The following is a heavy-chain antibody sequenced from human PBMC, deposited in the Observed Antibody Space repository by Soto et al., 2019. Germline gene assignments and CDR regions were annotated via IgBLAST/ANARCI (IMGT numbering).Heavy chain of an antibody. V-gene: IGHV1-69*13. D-gene: IGHD2-2*01. CDR3: ARERIVVVPAAIHYYYGMDV. J-gene: IGHJ6*02. CDR2: IIPIFGTA. CDR1: GGTFSSYA. Sequence: SVKVSCKASGGTFSSYAISWVRQAPGQGLEWMGGIIPIFGTANYAQKFQGRVTITADESTSTAYMELSSLSSEDTAVYYCARERIVVVPAAIHYYYGMDVWGQGTTVTVSS.